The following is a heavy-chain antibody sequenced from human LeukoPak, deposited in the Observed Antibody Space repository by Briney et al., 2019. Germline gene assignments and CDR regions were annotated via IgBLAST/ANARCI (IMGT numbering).Heavy chain of an antibody. CDR2: TRNKANSYTT. Sequence: GGSLRLSRAVSGFTISDHYMDWVRQAPGKGLGWVGRTRNKANSYTTEYAASVKGRFTISRDDSKNSLYLQMNSLKTDDTAVYYCAKSGSYHAFDIWGQGTMVTVSS. D-gene: IGHD1-26*01. CDR3: AKSGSYHAFDI. V-gene: IGHV3-72*01. J-gene: IGHJ3*02. CDR1: GFTISDHY.